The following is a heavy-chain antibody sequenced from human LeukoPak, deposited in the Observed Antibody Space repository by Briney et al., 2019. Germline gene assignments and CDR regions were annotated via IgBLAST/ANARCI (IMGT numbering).Heavy chain of an antibody. J-gene: IGHJ5*02. D-gene: IGHD2-2*02. CDR3: ATDIAHPLGYCSSTSCYKNWFDP. CDR2: VDPEDGET. Sequence: VKVSCKVSGYTFTDYYMHWVQQAPGKGLEWMGLVDPEDGETIYAEKFQGRVTITADTSTDTAYMELSSLRSEDTAVYYCATDIAHPLGYCSSTSCYKNWFDPWGQGTLVTVSS. CDR1: GYTFTDYY. V-gene: IGHV1-69-2*01.